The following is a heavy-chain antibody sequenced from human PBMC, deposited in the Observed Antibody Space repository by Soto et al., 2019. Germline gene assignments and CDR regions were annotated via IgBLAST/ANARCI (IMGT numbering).Heavy chain of an antibody. V-gene: IGHV4-59*08. Sequence: SETLSLTCTVSGSSISSYYWSWIRQPPGKGLEWIEYIYYSGSTNYNPSLKSRVTISVDTSKNQFSLKLSSVTAADTAVYYCARRYGSAIDYWGQGTLVTVSS. D-gene: IGHD1-26*01. J-gene: IGHJ4*02. CDR3: ARRYGSAIDY. CDR1: GSSISSYY. CDR2: IYYSGST.